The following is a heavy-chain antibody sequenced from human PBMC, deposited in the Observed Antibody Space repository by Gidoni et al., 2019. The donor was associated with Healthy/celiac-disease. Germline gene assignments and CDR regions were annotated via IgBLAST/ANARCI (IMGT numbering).Heavy chain of an antibody. V-gene: IGHV3-48*03. D-gene: IGHD1-26*01. J-gene: IGHJ1*01. CDR3: ARDRVGEYFQH. CDR2: ISSSASTI. Sequence: VQLVESGGGLVLPGGSLRLPSSASGFTCSSYEMNWVRQAPGKGMEWGANISSSASTIYYADSVKGRFNNSRDNRKNKLYLQMNSLRAEDTAVYYCARDRVGEYFQHWGQGTLVTVSS. CDR1: GFTCSSYE.